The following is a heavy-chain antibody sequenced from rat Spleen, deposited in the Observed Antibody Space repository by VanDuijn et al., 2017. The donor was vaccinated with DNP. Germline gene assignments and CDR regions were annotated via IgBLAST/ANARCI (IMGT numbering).Heavy chain of an antibody. J-gene: IGHJ2*01. D-gene: IGHD1-12*02. CDR1: GFSLTNYH. Sequence: QVQLKESGPGLVQPSQTLSLTCTVSGFSLTNYHIHWIRQPPGKGLEWMGLMWSDGDTSYNSALKSRLSISRDTSKSQVFLKMNSLQSEDTATYYCARETMREVITTSSDYWGQGVMVTVSS. CDR3: ARETMREVITTSSDY. CDR2: MWSDGDT. V-gene: IGHV2-32*01.